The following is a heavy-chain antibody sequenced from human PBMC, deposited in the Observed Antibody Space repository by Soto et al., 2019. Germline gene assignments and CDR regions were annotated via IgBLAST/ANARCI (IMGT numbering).Heavy chain of an antibody. CDR2: TYYRSKWYN. CDR1: GDSVSNNSAA. D-gene: IGHD6-13*01. CDR3: ARCDYSTSWYFHYGMDV. J-gene: IGHJ6*02. V-gene: IGHV6-1*01. Sequence: SQTLSLTCAISGDSVSNNSAAWNWIRQPPSRGLEWLGRTYYRSKWYNDYAIFLKSRITINPDTSKNQFSLQLNSVTPEDTAVYYCARCDYSTSWYFHYGMDVWGQGTTVTVSS.